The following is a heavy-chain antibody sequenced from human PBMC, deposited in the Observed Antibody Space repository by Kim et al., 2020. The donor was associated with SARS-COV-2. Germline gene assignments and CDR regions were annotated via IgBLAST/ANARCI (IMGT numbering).Heavy chain of an antibody. CDR3: ARSSCVDDCTRYRHFD. J-gene: IGHJ4*01. V-gene: IGHV3-7*01. Sequence: GGSLRLSCAASRFTFINHWMNWVRQAPGKGLEWVAHIKQDGSEEDYVDSVKGRFTISRDSAKDSLYLQMNSLRVEDTAVYYCARSSCVDDCTRYRHFD. D-gene: IGHD2-21*02. CDR1: RFTFINHW. CDR2: IKQDGSEE.